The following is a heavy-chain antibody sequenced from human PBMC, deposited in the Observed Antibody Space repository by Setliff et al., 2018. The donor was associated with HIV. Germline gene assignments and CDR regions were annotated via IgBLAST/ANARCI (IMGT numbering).Heavy chain of an antibody. Sequence: ETLSLTCSVSGGSIGSHNWSWIRQPPGKGLEWVSIIYSGGTTYYADSVKGRFTISRDNSKNTLYLQMNSLRVEDTAAYHCARSPQGGYFDYWGQGTLVTVSS. CDR1: GGSIGSHN. CDR2: IYSGGTT. CDR3: ARSPQGGYFDY. J-gene: IGHJ4*03. V-gene: IGHV3-53*01.